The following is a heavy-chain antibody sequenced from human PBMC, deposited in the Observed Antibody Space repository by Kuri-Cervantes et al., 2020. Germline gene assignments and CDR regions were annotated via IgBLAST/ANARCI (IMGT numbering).Heavy chain of an antibody. Sequence: GGSLRLSCAASGFTFSVYSMNWVRQAPGKGLEWVSYISSSSSSIYYADSVKGRFTISRDNAKNSLYLQMNSLRAEDTAVYYCARDYVWGSHDAFDLWGQGTMVTVSS. CDR3: ARDYVWGSHDAFDL. V-gene: IGHV3-48*01. D-gene: IGHD3-16*01. CDR1: GFTFSVYS. J-gene: IGHJ3*01. CDR2: ISSSSSSI.